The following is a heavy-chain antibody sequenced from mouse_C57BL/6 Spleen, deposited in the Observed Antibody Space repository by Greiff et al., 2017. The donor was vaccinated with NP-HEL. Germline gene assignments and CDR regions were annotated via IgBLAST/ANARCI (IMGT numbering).Heavy chain of an antibody. Sequence: QVHVKQSGAELARPGASVKMSCKASGYTFTSYTMHWVKQRPGQGLEWIGYINPSSGYTKYNQKFKDKATLTADKSSSTAYMQLSSLTSEDSAVYYCASPPYYGSSDWYFDAWGTGTTVTVSS. V-gene: IGHV1-4*01. J-gene: IGHJ1*03. D-gene: IGHD1-1*01. CDR1: GYTFTSYT. CDR2: INPSSGYT. CDR3: ASPPYYGSSDWYFDA.